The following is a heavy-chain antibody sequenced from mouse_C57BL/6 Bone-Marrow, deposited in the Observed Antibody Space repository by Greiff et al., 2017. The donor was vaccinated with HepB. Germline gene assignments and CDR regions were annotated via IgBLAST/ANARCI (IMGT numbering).Heavy chain of an antibody. Sequence: DVHLVESGGGLVQPGGSLSLSCAASGFTFTDYYMSWVRQPPGKALEWLGFIRNKANGYTTEYSASVKGRFTISRDNSQSILYLQMNALRAEDSATYYCARYMRDSFAYWGQGTLVTVSA. V-gene: IGHV7-3*01. J-gene: IGHJ3*01. CDR1: GFTFTDYY. CDR2: IRNKANGYTT. CDR3: ARYMRDSFAY.